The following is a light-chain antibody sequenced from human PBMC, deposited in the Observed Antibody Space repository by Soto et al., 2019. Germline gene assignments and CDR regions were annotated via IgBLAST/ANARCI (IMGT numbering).Light chain of an antibody. CDR3: QQYYTTRT. CDR2: WAS. Sequence: DIVLTQSPDSLAVSLGERATINCKSSQSVLYSSNNKNYLAWYQQKPGQPPKLLIYWASIRESGVPDRFSAGGSGTDFTLTISSLQAEDVAVYYCQQYYTTRTFGQGTGGYQ. CDR1: QSVLYSSNNKNY. J-gene: IGKJ1*01. V-gene: IGKV4-1*01.